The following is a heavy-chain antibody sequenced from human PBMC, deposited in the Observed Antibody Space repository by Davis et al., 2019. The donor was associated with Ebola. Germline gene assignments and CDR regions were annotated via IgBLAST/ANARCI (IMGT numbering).Heavy chain of an antibody. J-gene: IGHJ4*01. V-gene: IGHV1-18*04. D-gene: IGHD6-13*01. CDR1: LYTFLNYC. CDR3: ARWAIAESGKTNLGH. CDR2: ISPYDRNT. Sequence: ASVNVSCMTSLYTFLNYCITCVRQAPAAGLEWNGCISPYDRNTDSIQKLQGRVLLTTDTSTSTAYMELRSLTSDDTAVYYCARWAIAESGKTNLGHWGHGTLVTISS.